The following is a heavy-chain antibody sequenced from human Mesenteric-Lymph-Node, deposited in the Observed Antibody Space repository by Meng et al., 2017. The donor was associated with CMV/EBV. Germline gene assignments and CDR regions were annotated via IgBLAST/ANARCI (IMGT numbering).Heavy chain of an antibody. CDR2: ISYDGSKQ. V-gene: IGHV3-30*04. Sequence: GESLKISCAASGFTSSSHSMHWVRQAPGKGLEWVAVISYDGSKQYYGDSVKGRFTISRDNSKNTLYLQMNSLRTEDAAVYYCVRGRTTYCSSTSCYRSRGQYYYGMDVWGQGTTVTVSS. CDR1: GFTSSSHS. CDR3: VRGRTTYCSSTSCYRSRGQYYYGMDV. J-gene: IGHJ6*02. D-gene: IGHD2-2*02.